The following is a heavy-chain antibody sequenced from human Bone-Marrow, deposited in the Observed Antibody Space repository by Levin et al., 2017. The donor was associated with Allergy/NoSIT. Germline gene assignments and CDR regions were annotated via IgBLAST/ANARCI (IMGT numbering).Heavy chain of an antibody. CDR1: GFTFSNYG. D-gene: IGHD6-19*01. V-gene: IGHV3-30*18. J-gene: IGHJ4*02. CDR2: ISYDGTKT. Sequence: GESLKISCGASGFTFSNYGLHWVRQAPGKGLEWLAVISYDGTKTYHADSVKGRFTISRDNSKNTLLLQMNTLRPEDTAVYYCAKDRSLAVAGPDLTVDSWGQGTLVTVSS. CDR3: AKDRSLAVAGPDLTVDS.